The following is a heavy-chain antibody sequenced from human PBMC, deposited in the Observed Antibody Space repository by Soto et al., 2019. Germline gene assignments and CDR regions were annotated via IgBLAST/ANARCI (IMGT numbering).Heavy chain of an antibody. D-gene: IGHD7-27*01. CDR1: GYTFTSYY. Sequence: ASVKVSCKASGYTFTSYYMHWVRQAPGQGLEWMGIINPSGGSTIYAQKFQGRVTMTEDTSTDTAYMELSSLRSEDTAVYYCATVLLGYFDYWGQGTLVTVSS. CDR3: ATVLLGYFDY. J-gene: IGHJ4*02. V-gene: IGHV1-46*01. CDR2: INPSGGST.